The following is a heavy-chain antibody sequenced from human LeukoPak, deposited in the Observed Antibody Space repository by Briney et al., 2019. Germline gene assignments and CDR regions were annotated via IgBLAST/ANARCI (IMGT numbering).Heavy chain of an antibody. D-gene: IGHD2-2*01. J-gene: IGHJ4*02. V-gene: IGHV4-39*01. CDR3: VLRTPAGATGKDLIVVVPAAVDH. CDR1: GGSVNSSNYY. CDR2: IYYSGST. Sequence: SETLSLTCSVSGGSVNSSNYYWGWIRQPPGKGLEWIGSIYYSGSTYYNPSLKSRVTISVDTSKNQFSLKLSSVTAADTAVYYCVLRTPAGATGKDLIVVVPAAVDHWGQGTLVTVSS.